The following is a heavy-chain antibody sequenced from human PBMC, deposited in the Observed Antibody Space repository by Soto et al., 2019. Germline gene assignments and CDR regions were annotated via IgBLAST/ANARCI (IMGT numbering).Heavy chain of an antibody. CDR1: GFSLSNARMG. V-gene: IGHV2-26*01. CDR3: ARIPGYNYYYGMDV. Sequence: SGPTLVNPTETLTLTCTVSGFSLSNARMGVSWIRQPPGKALEWLAHIFSNDEKSYSTSLKSRLTISKDTSKSQVALTMTNMDPVDTATYYCARIPGYNYYYGMDVWGQGTTVTVSS. J-gene: IGHJ6*02. CDR2: IFSNDEK.